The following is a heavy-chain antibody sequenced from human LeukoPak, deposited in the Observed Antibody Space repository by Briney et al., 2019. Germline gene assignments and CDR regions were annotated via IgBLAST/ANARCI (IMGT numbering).Heavy chain of an antibody. CDR2: IQQDGSVK. CDR3: ARIGYSSSSFDY. V-gene: IGHV3-7*01. Sequence: GGSLRLSCAASGFTFSSYAMSWVRQAPGKGLEWVANIQQDGSVKYYVDSVRGRFTIFRDNAKRSLYLQMNYLRAEDTAIYFCARIGYSSSSFDYWGQGTLVIVSS. D-gene: IGHD6-6*01. CDR1: GFTFSSYA. J-gene: IGHJ4*02.